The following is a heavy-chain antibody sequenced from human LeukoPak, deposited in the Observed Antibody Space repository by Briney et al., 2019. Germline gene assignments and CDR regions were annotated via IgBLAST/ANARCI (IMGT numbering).Heavy chain of an antibody. CDR1: GGSISSYY. CDR2: IYYSGST. CDR3: ARILPYSSGWYVHYYGMDV. Sequence: SETLSLTCTVSGGSISSYYWSWIRQPPGKGLEWIGYIYYSGSTNHNPSLKSRVTISVDTSKNQFSLKLSSVTAADTAVYYCARILPYSSGWYVHYYGMDVWGQGTTVTVSS. V-gene: IGHV4-59*01. J-gene: IGHJ6*02. D-gene: IGHD6-19*01.